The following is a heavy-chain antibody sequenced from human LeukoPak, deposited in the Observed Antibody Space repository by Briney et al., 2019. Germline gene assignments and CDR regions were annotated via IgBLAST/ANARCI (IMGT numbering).Heavy chain of an antibody. CDR3: ATYSSSWYFYY. CDR2: IYNSGSP. V-gene: IGHV4-59*01. Sequence: SETLSLTCTVSGDSISSYYWSWIRQPPGKGLEWIGYIYNSGSPNYNPSLKSRVTISVDTSKNHFSLKLSSVTAADMAVYYCATYSSSWYFYYWGQGNLVTVSS. J-gene: IGHJ4*02. D-gene: IGHD6-13*01. CDR1: GDSISSYY.